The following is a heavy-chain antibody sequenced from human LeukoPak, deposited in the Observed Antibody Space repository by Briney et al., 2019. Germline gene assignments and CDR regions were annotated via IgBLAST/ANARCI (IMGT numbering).Heavy chain of an antibody. J-gene: IGHJ4*02. CDR3: ASYGGPYGTGYYFDY. Sequence: PGGSLRLSCAASGFTFSSYEMNWVRQAPGKGREWVSYISSSGSTIYYADSVKGRFTISRDNANNSLYLQMNSLRAEDTAVYYCASYGGPYGTGYYFDYWGQGTLVTVSS. CDR1: GFTFSSYE. V-gene: IGHV3-48*03. D-gene: IGHD1-1*01. CDR2: ISSSGSTI.